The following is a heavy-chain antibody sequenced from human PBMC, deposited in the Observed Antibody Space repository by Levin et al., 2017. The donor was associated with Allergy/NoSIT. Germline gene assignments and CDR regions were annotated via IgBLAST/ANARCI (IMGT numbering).Heavy chain of an antibody. J-gene: IGHJ6*02. CDR1: GFTVSSNY. CDR2: IYSGGST. CDR3: ARDRAADYGMDV. D-gene: IGHD3-10*01. Sequence: GGSLRLSCAASGFTVSSNYMSWVRQAPGKGLEWVSVIYSGGSTYYADSVKGRFTISRDNSKNTLYLQMNSLRAEDTAVYYCARDRAADYGMDVWDQGTTVTVSS. V-gene: IGHV3-53*01.